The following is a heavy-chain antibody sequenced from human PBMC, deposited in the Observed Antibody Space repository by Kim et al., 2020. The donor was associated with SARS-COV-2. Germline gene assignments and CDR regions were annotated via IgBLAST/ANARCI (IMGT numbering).Heavy chain of an antibody. CDR2: IYYSGST. D-gene: IGHD2-15*01. CDR1: GGSISTYY. J-gene: IGHJ4*02. CDR3: AREGQSEYSPIDY. Sequence: SETLSRTCTVSGGSISTYYWSWIRQPPGKGLEWIGYIYYSGSTNYNPSLKSRVTISVDTSKNQFSLKLSSVTAADTAVYYCAREGQSEYSPIDYWGQGTLVTVSS. V-gene: IGHV4-59*13.